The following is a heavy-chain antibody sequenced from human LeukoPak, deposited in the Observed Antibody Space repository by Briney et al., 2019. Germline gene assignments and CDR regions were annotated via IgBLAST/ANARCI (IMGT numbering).Heavy chain of an antibody. D-gene: IGHD6-13*01. CDR3: ATSTGYSSSWQPPNDY. Sequence: GGSLRLSCAASGITFSSYGMSWVRQAPGKGLEWVSGITASGGAIYYADSVKGRFSISRDNSKDILFLQMNSLRVEDTAVYYCATSTGYSSSWQPPNDYWGQGTLVTVSS. CDR2: ITASGGAI. J-gene: IGHJ4*02. CDR1: GITFSSYG. V-gene: IGHV3-23*01.